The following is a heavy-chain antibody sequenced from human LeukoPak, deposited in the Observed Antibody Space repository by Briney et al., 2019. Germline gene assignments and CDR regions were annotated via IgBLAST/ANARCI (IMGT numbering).Heavy chain of an antibody. CDR1: GYRFTSYW. Sequence: GESLQISCHGSGYRFTSYWIGWVRPMPGKGLEWMGIIYPGDSDTRYSPSFQGQVTISADKSISTAYLQWSSLKASDTAMYYCARGRGQWLVRNWGGYFDYWGQGTLVTVSS. V-gene: IGHV5-51*01. D-gene: IGHD6-19*01. CDR2: IYPGDSDT. CDR3: ARGRGQWLVRNWGGYFDY. J-gene: IGHJ4*02.